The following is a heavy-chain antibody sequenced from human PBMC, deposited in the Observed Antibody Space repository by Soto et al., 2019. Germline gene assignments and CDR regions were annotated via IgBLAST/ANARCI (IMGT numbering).Heavy chain of an antibody. V-gene: IGHV1-69*04. CDR3: ARELNLGYCSGGSCPTFDY. J-gene: IGHJ4*02. CDR2: IIPILGIA. CDR1: GGTFSSYT. Sequence: SVKVSCKASGGTFSSYTISWVRQAPGQGLEWMGRIIPILGIANYAQKFQGRVTITADKSTSTAYMELSSLRSEDTAVYYCARELNLGYCSGGSCPTFDYWGQGTLVTVSS. D-gene: IGHD2-15*01.